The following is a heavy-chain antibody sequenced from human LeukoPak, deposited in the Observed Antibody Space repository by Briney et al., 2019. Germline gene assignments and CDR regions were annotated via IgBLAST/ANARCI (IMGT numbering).Heavy chain of an antibody. V-gene: IGHV1-24*01. J-gene: IGHJ4*02. D-gene: IGHD3-10*01. Sequence: ASVKVSCKVSGYTLTELSMHWVRQAPGKGLEWMGGFDPEDGETIYAQKLQGRVTMTEDTSTDTAYMELSSLRSEDTAVYYCATPTYYYGSGSYYFDYWGQGTLVTVSS. CDR3: ATPTYYYGSGSYYFDY. CDR2: FDPEDGET. CDR1: GYTLTELS.